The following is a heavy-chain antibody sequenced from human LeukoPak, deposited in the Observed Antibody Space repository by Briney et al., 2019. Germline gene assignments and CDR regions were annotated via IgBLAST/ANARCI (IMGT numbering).Heavy chain of an antibody. Sequence: GGSLRLSCAASGFTLSVYWMNWVRQAPGKGLEWVANIKQDGSEKHCVDSVKGRFTISRDNAKNSLYLQMNSLRAEDTALYYCAKDMEETPPWGIDYWGQGTLVTVSS. J-gene: IGHJ4*02. D-gene: IGHD3-16*01. CDR3: AKDMEETPPWGIDY. CDR1: GFTLSVYW. V-gene: IGHV3-7*03. CDR2: IKQDGSEK.